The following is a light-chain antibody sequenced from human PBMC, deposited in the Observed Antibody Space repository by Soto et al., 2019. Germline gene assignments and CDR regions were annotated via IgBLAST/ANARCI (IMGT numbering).Light chain of an antibody. CDR1: TGAVTNGHY. CDR3: LLSYNGPYV. V-gene: IGLV7-46*01. CDR2: DTT. Sequence: QAVVTQEPSLTVSPGGTVTLTCGSSTGAVTNGHYPYWFQQKPGQAPRTLIYDTTNRNSWTPARFSGSLLGGKAALTLSGAQPEDEAEYYCLLSYNGPYVFGTGTKVTVL. J-gene: IGLJ1*01.